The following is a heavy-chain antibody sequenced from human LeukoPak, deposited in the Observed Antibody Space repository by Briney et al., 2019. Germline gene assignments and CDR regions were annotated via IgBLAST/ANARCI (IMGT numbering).Heavy chain of an antibody. CDR1: GFTSSSYW. J-gene: IGHJ4*02. CDR2: INTDGSST. D-gene: IGHD1-1*01. CDR3: ARRWIDY. V-gene: IGHV3-74*01. Sequence: GGSLRLSCAASGFTSSSYWMHWVRQAPGKGLVWVSRINTDGSSTSYAASVKGRFTISRDNAKNTLYLQMDSPRAEDTAVYYCARRWIDYWGQGTLVTVSS.